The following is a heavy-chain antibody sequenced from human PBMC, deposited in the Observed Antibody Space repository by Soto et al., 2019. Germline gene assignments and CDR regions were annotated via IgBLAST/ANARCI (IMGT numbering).Heavy chain of an antibody. CDR2: ISYSGSS. V-gene: IGHV4-31*03. D-gene: IGHD5-12*01. Sequence: QVQLQESGPGLVKPSQTLSLTCTVSGGSIRSGGYYWSWIRQHPGKGLGWIGHISYSGSSYHNPSLDSNPSLKSRVTISVDTSKKQSSLRLTSVTAAYAAVYYCARDGPERGYSGCFDYWGQGTLVAVSS. CDR1: GGSIRSGGYY. CDR3: ARDGPERGYSGCFDY. J-gene: IGHJ4*02.